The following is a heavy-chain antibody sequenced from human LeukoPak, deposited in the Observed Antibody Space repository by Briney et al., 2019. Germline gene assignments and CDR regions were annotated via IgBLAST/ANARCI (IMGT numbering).Heavy chain of an antibody. CDR2: ISAYNGNT. Sequence: GASVKVSCKASGYTFTSYGISWVRQAPGQGLEWMGWISAYNGNTNYAQKLQGRVTMTTDTSTSTAYMELRSLRSDDTAVYYCARDRLGYYDSSGYFDYWGQGTLVTVSS. D-gene: IGHD3-22*01. CDR1: GYTFTSYG. CDR3: ARDRLGYYDSSGYFDY. V-gene: IGHV1-18*01. J-gene: IGHJ4*02.